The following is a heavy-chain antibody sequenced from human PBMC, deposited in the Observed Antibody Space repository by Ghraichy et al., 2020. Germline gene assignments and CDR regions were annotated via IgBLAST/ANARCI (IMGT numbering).Heavy chain of an antibody. CDR1: GFTFSSYA. CDR2: ISGSGGST. D-gene: IGHD2-2*01. CDR3: AKLVYCSSTSCYFWYFDL. J-gene: IGHJ2*01. Sequence: GGSLRLSCAASGFTFSSYAMSWVRQAPGKGLEWVSAISGSGGSTYYADSVKGRFTISRDNSKNTLYLQMNSLRAEDTAVYYCAKLVYCSSTSCYFWYFDLCGRGTLVTVSS. V-gene: IGHV3-23*01.